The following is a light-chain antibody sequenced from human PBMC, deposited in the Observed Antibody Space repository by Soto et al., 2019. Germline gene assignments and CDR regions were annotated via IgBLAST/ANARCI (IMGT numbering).Light chain of an antibody. CDR3: QQYGSSPPIT. CDR1: QSISSSY. Sequence: EIVLTQSPGSLSLSPGERATLSCRTSQSISSSYFAWYQQKPGQAPRLLIYGASNRATGIPDRFSGSGSGTHFTLTISGLEPEDCEVYYYQQYGSSPPITFGQGTRLEIK. CDR2: GAS. V-gene: IGKV3-20*01. J-gene: IGKJ5*01.